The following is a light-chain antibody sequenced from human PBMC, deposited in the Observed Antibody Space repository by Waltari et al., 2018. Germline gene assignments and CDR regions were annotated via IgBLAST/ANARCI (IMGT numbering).Light chain of an antibody. V-gene: IGKV1-8*01. CDR3: QQYYSYPPT. J-gene: IGKJ3*01. CDR2: AAS. CDR1: QGISSY. Sequence: AIRMTQSPSSLSASTGDRVTITCRASQGISSYLAWYQQKPGKAPKLLISAASTLQSGVPARFSGSGSGTDCTLTISCLQSEDFATYYCQQYYSYPPTFGPGTKVDIK.